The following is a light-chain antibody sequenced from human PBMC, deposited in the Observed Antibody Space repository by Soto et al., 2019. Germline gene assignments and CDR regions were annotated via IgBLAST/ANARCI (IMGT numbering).Light chain of an antibody. CDR1: QGISSY. CDR2: AAS. V-gene: IGKV1-9*01. Sequence: IQLTQSPSSLSASVGDRVTITCRASQGISSYLAWYQQKPGKAPKLLIYAASTLQSGVPSRFSGSGSGTDFTLTISSLQPDDYATYYCQQYNSYSPLTFGGGTKVDIK. CDR3: QQYNSYSPLT. J-gene: IGKJ4*01.